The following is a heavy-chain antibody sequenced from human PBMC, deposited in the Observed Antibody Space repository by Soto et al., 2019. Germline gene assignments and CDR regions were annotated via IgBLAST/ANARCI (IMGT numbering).Heavy chain of an antibody. Sequence: QVQLVQSGAEVKKPGSSVKVSCKASGGTFSSYTISWVRQAPGQGLEWMGRIIPILGIANYAQKFQGRVTITDDKSTSTAYMELSRLRSEDTAVYYCARPGGITDPTSSHDAFDIWGQGTMVTVSS. CDR1: GGTFSSYT. V-gene: IGHV1-69*02. CDR3: ARPGGITDPTSSHDAFDI. D-gene: IGHD2-15*01. J-gene: IGHJ3*02. CDR2: IIPILGIA.